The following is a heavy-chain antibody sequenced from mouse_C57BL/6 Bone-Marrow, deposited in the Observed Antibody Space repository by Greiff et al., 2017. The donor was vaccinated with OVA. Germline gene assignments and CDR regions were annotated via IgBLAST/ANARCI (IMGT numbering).Heavy chain of an antibody. Sequence: EVMLVESGGGLVKPGGSLKLSCAASGFTFSDYGMHWVRQAPEKGLEWVAYISSGSSTIYYADTVKGRFTISRDNAKNTLFLQMTSLRSEDTAMYYCATLIYYDYDEDYWGQGTTLTVSS. V-gene: IGHV5-17*01. D-gene: IGHD2-4*01. J-gene: IGHJ2*01. CDR1: GFTFSDYG. CDR3: ATLIYYDYDEDY. CDR2: ISSGSSTI.